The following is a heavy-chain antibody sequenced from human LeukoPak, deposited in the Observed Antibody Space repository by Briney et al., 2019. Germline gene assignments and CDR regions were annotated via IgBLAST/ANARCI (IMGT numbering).Heavy chain of an antibody. CDR3: AKVRAVDTAMGDGFDF. CDR1: GFTFSRKT. D-gene: IGHD5-18*01. CDR2: ISGSVDTT. V-gene: IGHV3-23*01. Sequence: PGGSLRLSCAASGFTFSRKTMNWVRQAPGKGLEWVSAISGSVDTTYYADSVRGRFTISRDNSKNTLYLQMNSLRAEDTAIYYCAKVRAVDTAMGDGFDFWGQGTMVTVSS. J-gene: IGHJ3*01.